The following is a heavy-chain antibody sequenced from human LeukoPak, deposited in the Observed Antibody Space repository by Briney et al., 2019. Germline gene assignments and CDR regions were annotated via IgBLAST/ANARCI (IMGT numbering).Heavy chain of an antibody. Sequence: TSETLSLTSTVSGYSISNVYYWGWIRQPPGKGLEWVGSIYHRGSTYYNPSLSSRVTISLDRSKNKFSLKLTYVSAADTDVYFCARGGEYYAIGRGYAGYSDYWGQGISVTVSS. CDR2: IYHRGST. CDR3: ARGGEYYAIGRGYAGYSDY. V-gene: IGHV4-38-2*02. J-gene: IGHJ4*02. D-gene: IGHD3-3*01. CDR1: GYSISNVYY.